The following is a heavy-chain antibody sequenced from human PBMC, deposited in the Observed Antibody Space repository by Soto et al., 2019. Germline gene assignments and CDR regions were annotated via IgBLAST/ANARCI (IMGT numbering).Heavy chain of an antibody. V-gene: IGHV1-18*03. CDR3: ARGPGYYFDY. Sequence: XVKVSCKASGYTFTSYGISWVRQAPGQXXXXXXXXXDXXXNTXXENXXXXXXXTXXXNXXXTLYIQMGRPRADEMAVYYCARGPGYYFDYWGQGTLVNVSS. CDR2: XXDXXXNT. J-gene: IGHJ4*02. CDR1: GYTFTSYG.